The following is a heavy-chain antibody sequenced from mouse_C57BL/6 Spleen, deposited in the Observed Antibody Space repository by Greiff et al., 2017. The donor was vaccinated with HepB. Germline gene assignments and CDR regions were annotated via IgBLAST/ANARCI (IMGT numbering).Heavy chain of an antibody. J-gene: IGHJ3*01. V-gene: IGHV1-54*01. CDR1: GYAFTNYL. D-gene: IGHD1-1*01. Sequence: VQLQQSGAELVRPGTSVKVSCKASGYAFTNYLIEWVKQRPGQGLEWIGVINPGSGGTNYNEKFKGKATLTADKSSSTAYMQLSSLTSEDSAVYFCARDPYYYGSSWFAYWGQGTLVTVSA. CDR3: ARDPYYYGSSWFAY. CDR2: INPGSGGT.